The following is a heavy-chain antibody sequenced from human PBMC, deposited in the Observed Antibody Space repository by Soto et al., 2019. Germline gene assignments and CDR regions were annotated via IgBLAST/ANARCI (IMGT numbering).Heavy chain of an antibody. CDR3: AREEGSGSYYYYYYGMDV. CDR2: INPSGGST. Sequence: QVQLVQSGAEVKKPGASVKVSCKASGYTFTSYYMHWVRQAPGQGLEWMGIINPSGGSTSYAQKCQGRVTMTRDTSTSTVYMELSSLRSEDTAVYYCAREEGSGSYYYYYYGMDVWGQGTTVTVSS. D-gene: IGHD3-10*01. V-gene: IGHV1-46*01. J-gene: IGHJ6*02. CDR1: GYTFTSYY.